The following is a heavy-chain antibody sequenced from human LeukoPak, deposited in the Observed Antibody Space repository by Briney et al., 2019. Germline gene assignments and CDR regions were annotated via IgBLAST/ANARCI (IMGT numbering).Heavy chain of an antibody. V-gene: IGHV5-51*01. CDR1: GYSFTSYW. Sequence: GESLKISCKGSGYSFTSYWIGWVRQMPGKGLEWMGIIYPGDSDTRYSPSFQGQVTISADKSISTAYLQWSSLKASDTAMYYCARRYCSGGSCYASFDYWGQGTLVTVSS. J-gene: IGHJ4*02. D-gene: IGHD2-15*01. CDR2: IYPGDSDT. CDR3: ARRYCSGGSCYASFDY.